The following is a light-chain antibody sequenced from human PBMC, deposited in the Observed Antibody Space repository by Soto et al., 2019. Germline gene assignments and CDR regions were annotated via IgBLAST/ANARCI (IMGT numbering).Light chain of an antibody. CDR2: GNS. CDR3: QSYDSSLXVV. CDR1: SSNIGAGYD. Sequence: QSVLTQPPSVSGAPGQRVTISCTGSSSNIGAGYDVHWYQQLPGTAPKLLIYGNSNRPSGVPDRFSGSKSGTSASLAITGLQAEDEADYYCQSYDSSLXVVXXGGTKLTVL. J-gene: IGLJ2*01. V-gene: IGLV1-40*01.